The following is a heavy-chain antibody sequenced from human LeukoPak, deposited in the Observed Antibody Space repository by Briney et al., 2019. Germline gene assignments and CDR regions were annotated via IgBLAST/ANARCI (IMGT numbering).Heavy chain of an antibody. CDR2: ISGSGGST. Sequence: PGGTLRLSCAASGFSFSDYYMSWIRQAPGKGLEWVSAISGSGGSTYYADSVKGRFTISRDNSKNTLYLQMNSLRAEDTAVYYCATQPSAYYYDSSGYYYGAFDIWGQGTMVTVSS. CDR3: ATQPSAYYYDSSGYYYGAFDI. CDR1: GFSFSDYY. D-gene: IGHD3-22*01. V-gene: IGHV3-23*01. J-gene: IGHJ3*02.